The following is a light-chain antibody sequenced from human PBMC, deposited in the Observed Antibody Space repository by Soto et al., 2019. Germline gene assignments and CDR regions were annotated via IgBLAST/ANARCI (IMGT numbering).Light chain of an antibody. J-gene: IGLJ3*02. CDR3: SSYTSSSTWV. CDR1: SSDVGGYYY. Sequence: QSALTQPASVSGSPGQSITISCTGTSSDVGGYYYVSWYQQYPGKAPKLMLFEVSNRPSGVSNRFSGSKSGNTASLTISGLQAEDEADYYCSSYTSSSTWVFGGGTQLTVL. CDR2: EVS. V-gene: IGLV2-14*01.